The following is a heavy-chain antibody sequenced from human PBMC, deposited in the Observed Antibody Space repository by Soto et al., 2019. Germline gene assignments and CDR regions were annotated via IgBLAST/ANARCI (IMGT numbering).Heavy chain of an antibody. Sequence: SVKVSCKASGYTFTSYDINWVRQATGQGLEWMGWIIPIFGTANYAQKFQGRVTITADESTSTAYMELSSLRSEDTAVYYCGMGDGYNEYYFDYWGQGTLVTVSS. J-gene: IGHJ4*02. D-gene: IGHD5-12*01. CDR2: IIPIFGTA. V-gene: IGHV1-69*13. CDR3: GMGDGYNEYYFDY. CDR1: GYTFTSYD.